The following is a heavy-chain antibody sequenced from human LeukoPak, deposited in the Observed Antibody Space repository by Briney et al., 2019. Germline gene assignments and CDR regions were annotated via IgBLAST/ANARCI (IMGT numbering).Heavy chain of an antibody. D-gene: IGHD6-19*01. J-gene: IGHJ4*02. CDR1: GFTFSSYG. CDR3: AKGTGSGWFDCFDY. V-gene: IGHV3-30*18. Sequence: GRSLRLSCAASGFTFSSYGIHWVRQAPGKGLEWVAAISYDGSNKYYADSVKGRFTISRDNSKNTLYLQMNSLRTEDTAVYYCAKGTGSGWFDCFDYWGQGTLVTVSS. CDR2: ISYDGSNK.